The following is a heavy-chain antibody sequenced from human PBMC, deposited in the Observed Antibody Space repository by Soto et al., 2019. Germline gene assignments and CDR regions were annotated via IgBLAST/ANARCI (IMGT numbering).Heavy chain of an antibody. CDR1: GFSFSDYY. J-gene: IGHJ4*02. CDR2: SRNKVKSYTT. CDR3: SKVEGG. V-gene: IGHV3-72*01. D-gene: IGHD1-26*01. Sequence: EEQLVESGGGLVQPGGSLTLSCAASGFSFSDYYMEWVRQAPGKGLEWVARSRNKVKSYTTDYAASVKGRFTNSRDLSKNSLYLEMNNLKTEDTAVYYCSKVEGGWGQGTLVTVSS.